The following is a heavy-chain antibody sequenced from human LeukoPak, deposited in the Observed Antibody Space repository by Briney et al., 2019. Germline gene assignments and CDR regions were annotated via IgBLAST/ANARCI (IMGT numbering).Heavy chain of an antibody. J-gene: IGHJ5*02. D-gene: IGHD3-16*01. V-gene: IGHV3-7*03. CDR1: RFTFSSYW. Sequence: GGSLRLSCAASRFTFSSYWMSWVRQAPGKGLEWVANIKQDGSEKYYVDSVKGRFTISRDNAKNSLYLQMNSLRAEDTAVYYCARALPGWGFDPWGQGTLVTVSS. CDR3: ARALPGWGFDP. CDR2: IKQDGSEK.